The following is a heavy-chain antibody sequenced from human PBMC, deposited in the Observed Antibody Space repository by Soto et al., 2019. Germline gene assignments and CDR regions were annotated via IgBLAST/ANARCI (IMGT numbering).Heavy chain of an antibody. V-gene: IGHV1-2*04. CDR3: ASSTGPSGYDLAIDY. J-gene: IGHJ4*02. Sequence: ASVKVSCKGSGYTFTGYYMHWVRQAPGQGREWMGWINPNSGGTNYAQKFQGWVTMPRDTSISTAYMELSRLRSDDTAVYYCASSTGPSGYDLAIDYWGQGTLVTVSS. CDR1: GYTFTGYY. D-gene: IGHD5-12*01. CDR2: INPNSGGT.